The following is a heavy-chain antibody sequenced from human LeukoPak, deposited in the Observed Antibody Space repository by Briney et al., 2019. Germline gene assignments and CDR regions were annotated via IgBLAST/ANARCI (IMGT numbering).Heavy chain of an antibody. V-gene: IGHV4-30-4*01. CDR3: ASLIRGVIIEVFDY. J-gene: IGHJ4*02. D-gene: IGHD3-10*01. CDR1: GGSISSGDYY. Sequence: SETLSLTCTVSGGSISSGDYYWSWIRQPPGKGLEWIGNICYSGSTYYNPSLESRLTISVDTSKNQFSLKLSSVTAADTAVYYCASLIRGVIIEVFDYWGQGSLVTVSS. CDR2: ICYSGST.